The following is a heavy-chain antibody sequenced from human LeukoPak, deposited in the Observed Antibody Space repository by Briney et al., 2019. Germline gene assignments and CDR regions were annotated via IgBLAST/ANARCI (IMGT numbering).Heavy chain of an antibody. CDR1: GFTVSDNY. CDR2: ITGSGSS. Sequence: GGSLRLSCAASGFTVSDNYMSWVRQAPGKGLEWLSMITGSGSSSYADSVNGRFSISRDNSKNMIFLHMDNLRADDTAVYYCAKDGGTLTGVFWGQETLVAVSS. CDR3: AKDGGTLTGVF. V-gene: IGHV3-53*01. D-gene: IGHD1-26*01. J-gene: IGHJ4*02.